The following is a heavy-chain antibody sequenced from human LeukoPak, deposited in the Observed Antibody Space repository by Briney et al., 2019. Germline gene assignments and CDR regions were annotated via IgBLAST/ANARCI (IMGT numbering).Heavy chain of an antibody. CDR3: ARIRDGYNSYFFYGMDV. CDR2: IIALFGTA. D-gene: IGHD5-24*01. Sequence: ASVKVSCKASGGTFSSYAVSWVRQAPGQGLEWMGGIIALFGTANYAQKFQGRLTITADESTSTAYMELSSLRSEDTAVYYCARIRDGYNSYFFYGMDVWGQGTTVTVSS. CDR1: GGTFSSYA. V-gene: IGHV1-69*13. J-gene: IGHJ6*02.